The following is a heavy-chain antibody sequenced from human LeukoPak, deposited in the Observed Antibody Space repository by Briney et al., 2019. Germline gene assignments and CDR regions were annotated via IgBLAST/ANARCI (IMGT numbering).Heavy chain of an antibody. V-gene: IGHV4-31*03. Sequence: TSETLSLTCTVSGGSISSGGYYWSWLRQHPGKGLEWIVYIYYSGSTYYNPSLKSRVTISVDTSKNQFSLKLSSVTAADTAVYYCASSLSYSVNNWFDPWGQGTLVTASS. J-gene: IGHJ5*02. CDR1: GGSISSGGYY. CDR2: IYYSGST. D-gene: IGHD2-2*01. CDR3: ASSLSYSVNNWFDP.